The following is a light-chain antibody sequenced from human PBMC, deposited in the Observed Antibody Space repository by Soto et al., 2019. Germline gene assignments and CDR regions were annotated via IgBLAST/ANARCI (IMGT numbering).Light chain of an antibody. V-gene: IGKV3-15*01. CDR2: GAS. J-gene: IGKJ1*01. Sequence: EIVMTQSPPTLSESPGERATLSCRASQSVSSNLAWYQQKPGQAPRLLIYGASTRATGIPARFSGSGSGTEFTLTISSLQSEDFAVYYCQQYNNWPRTFGQGTKV. CDR1: QSVSSN. CDR3: QQYNNWPRT.